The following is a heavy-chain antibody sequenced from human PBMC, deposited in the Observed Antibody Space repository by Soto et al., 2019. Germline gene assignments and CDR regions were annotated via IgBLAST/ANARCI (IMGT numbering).Heavy chain of an antibody. CDR2: IIPIFGSV. D-gene: IGHD5-12*01. CDR1: GGTFSNYA. J-gene: IGHJ5*02. CDR3: AKDGGKDGYFGNWFDP. V-gene: IGHV1-69*15. Sequence: QVHLVQSGAEVKKPGSSVKVSCKASGGTFSNYAITWVRQAPGQGLEWLGRIIPIFGSVTFAQKFQGRITLTADASPTTVYMELSSLRSDDTAVYYCAKDGGKDGYFGNWFDPWGQGTQVTVSS.